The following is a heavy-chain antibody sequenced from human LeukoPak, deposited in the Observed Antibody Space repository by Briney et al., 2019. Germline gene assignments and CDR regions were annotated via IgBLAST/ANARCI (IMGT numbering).Heavy chain of an antibody. CDR3: ARGGVSRNGYNGDYFDY. V-gene: IGHV4-61*02. CDR2: MYTSGST. Sequence: SETLSLTCTVSGVSISSGSYYWSWIRQPAGKGLEWIGRMYTSGSTNYNSSLKSRVTISVDTSKNQFSLKLSSVTAADTAVYYCARGGVSRNGYNGDYFDYWGQGTLVTVSS. CDR1: GVSISSGSYY. D-gene: IGHD5-24*01. J-gene: IGHJ4*02.